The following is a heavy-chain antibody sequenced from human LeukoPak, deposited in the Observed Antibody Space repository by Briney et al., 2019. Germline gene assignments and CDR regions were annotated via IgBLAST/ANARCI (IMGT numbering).Heavy chain of an antibody. Sequence: SVKVSCKASGGTFSSYAISWVRQAPGQGLEWMGRIIPIFGTANYAQKFQGRVTITTDESTSTAYMELSSLRSEDTAVYYCARELGIAAAGIIDYWGQGTLVTVSS. V-gene: IGHV1-69*05. CDR3: ARELGIAAAGIIDY. D-gene: IGHD6-13*01. J-gene: IGHJ4*02. CDR2: IIPIFGTA. CDR1: GGTFSSYA.